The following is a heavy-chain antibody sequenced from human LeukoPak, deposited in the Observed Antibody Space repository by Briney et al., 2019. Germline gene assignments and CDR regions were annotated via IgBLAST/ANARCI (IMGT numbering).Heavy chain of an antibody. Sequence: ASVKVSCKASGYTLTSYYMHWVRQAPGQGLEWMGIINPSGGSTSYAQKFQGRVTMTRDTSTSTVYMELSSLRSEDTAVYYCARDPIVGAIEFDCWGQGTLVTVSS. D-gene: IGHD1-26*01. CDR2: INPSGGST. CDR3: ARDPIVGAIEFDC. J-gene: IGHJ4*02. CDR1: GYTLTSYY. V-gene: IGHV1-46*03.